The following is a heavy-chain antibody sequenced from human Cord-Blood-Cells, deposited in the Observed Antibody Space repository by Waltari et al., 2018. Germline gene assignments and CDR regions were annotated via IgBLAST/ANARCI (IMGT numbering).Heavy chain of an antibody. V-gene: IGHV3-23*01. J-gene: IGHJ4*02. CDR2: ISGSGGST. CDR1: GFTFSRDA. D-gene: IGHD2-2*01. CDR3: AKDRGSSTSCFDY. Sequence: EVQLLESGGGLVQPGGSVRLSCAVSGFTFSRDAMIGVRSAPGKGLWWVSAISGSGGSTYYADSVKGRFTISRDNSKNTLYLQMNSLRAEDTAVYYCAKDRGSSTSCFDYWGQGTLVTVSS.